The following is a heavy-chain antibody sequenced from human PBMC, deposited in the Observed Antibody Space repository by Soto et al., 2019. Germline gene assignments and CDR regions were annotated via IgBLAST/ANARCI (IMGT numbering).Heavy chain of an antibody. CDR1: GGSVSSGSYY. J-gene: IGHJ3*02. Sequence: QVQLQESGPGLVKPSETLSLTCTVSGGSVSSGSYYWSWIRQPPGKGLEWIGYIYYSGSTNYNPSLKSRVTISVDTSKNQFSLKLSSVTAADTAVYYCARGPRVQLERNADAFISGAKGQWSPSLQ. D-gene: IGHD1-1*01. V-gene: IGHV4-61*01. CDR3: ARGPRVQLERNADAFIS. CDR2: IYYSGST.